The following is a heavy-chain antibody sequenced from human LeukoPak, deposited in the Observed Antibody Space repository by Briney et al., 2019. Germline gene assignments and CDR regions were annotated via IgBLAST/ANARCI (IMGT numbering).Heavy chain of an antibody. J-gene: IGHJ5*02. V-gene: IGHV3-74*01. Sequence: PGGSLRLSCAGSGFTFSNYWVHWVRQPPGKGLVWVSRINVEGTGTDYADSVRGRFTISRDNAKNTLYLQMNSLTAEDTAIYYCVRSMGGSDDLWGQGTLVSVSS. CDR2: INVEGTGT. D-gene: IGHD6-19*01. CDR3: VRSMGGSDDL. CDR1: GFTFSNYW.